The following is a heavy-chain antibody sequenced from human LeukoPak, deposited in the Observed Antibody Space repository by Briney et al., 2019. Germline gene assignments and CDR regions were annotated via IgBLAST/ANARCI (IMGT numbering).Heavy chain of an antibody. D-gene: IGHD3-22*01. CDR2: IIPIFGTA. CDR3: ARDKESYYYDSSGYYEPFDY. V-gene: IGHV1-69*13. CDR1: GGTFSSYA. Sequence: ASVKVSCKASGGTFSSYAISWVRQAPGQGLEWMGGIIPIFGTANYAQKFQGRVTITADESTSTAYMELSSLRSEDTAVYYCARDKESYYYDSSGYYEPFDYWGQGTLVTVSS. J-gene: IGHJ4*02.